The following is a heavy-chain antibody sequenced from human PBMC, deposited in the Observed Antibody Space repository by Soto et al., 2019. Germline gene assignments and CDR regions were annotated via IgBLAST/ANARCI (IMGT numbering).Heavy chain of an antibody. CDR3: ARAPTWTNNWFDP. Sequence: QVQLQESGPGLVKPSQTLSLTCTVSGGSISSGDYYWSWIRQPPGKGLEWIGYIYYSGSTYYNPSLKSRVTIAVDTSKNQFSLKLSSVTAADTAVYYCARAPTWTNNWFDPWGQGTLVTVSS. CDR1: GGSISSGDYY. CDR2: IYYSGST. J-gene: IGHJ5*02. V-gene: IGHV4-30-4*01. D-gene: IGHD3-3*01.